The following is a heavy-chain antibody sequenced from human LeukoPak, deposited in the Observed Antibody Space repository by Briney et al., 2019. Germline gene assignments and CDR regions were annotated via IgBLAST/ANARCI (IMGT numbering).Heavy chain of an antibody. D-gene: IGHD4-17*01. CDR1: GYTFTSYG. CDR3: ARGSYGETYY. CDR2: ISAYNGNT. J-gene: IGHJ4*02. V-gene: IGHV1-18*01. Sequence: GASVKVSCTASGYTFTSYGISWVRQAPGQGLEWMGWISAYNGNTSYAQKLQGRVTMTTDTSTSTAPMELRSLSSDDTAVYYCARGSYGETYYWGQGTPVTVSS.